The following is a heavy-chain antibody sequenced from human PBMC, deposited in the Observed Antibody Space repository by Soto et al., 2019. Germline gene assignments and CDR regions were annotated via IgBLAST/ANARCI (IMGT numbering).Heavy chain of an antibody. CDR2: IYYSGST. Sequence: PSETLSLTCAVSGYSISSGYYWGWIRQPPGKGLEWIGSIYYSGSTYYNPSLKSRVTISVDTSKNQFSLKLSSVTAADTAVYYCARRSIAAADAFDIWGQGTMVTVSS. CDR3: ARRSIAAADAFDI. CDR1: GYSISSGYY. J-gene: IGHJ3*02. D-gene: IGHD6-13*01. V-gene: IGHV4-38-2*01.